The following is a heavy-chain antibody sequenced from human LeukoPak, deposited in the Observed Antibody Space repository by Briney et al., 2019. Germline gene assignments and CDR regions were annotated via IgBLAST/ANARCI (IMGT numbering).Heavy chain of an antibody. V-gene: IGHV3-15*01. CDR2: IKSKTDGGTT. J-gene: IGHJ6*03. CDR1: GFTFSNAW. CDR3: TTQNPVPAAYYYYYYMDV. Sequence: GGSLRLSCAASGFTFSNAWMSWVRQAPGKGLEWVGRIKSKTDGGTTDYAAPVKGRFTISRDDSKNTLYLQMNSLKTEDTAVYYCTTQNPVPAAYYYYYYMDVWGKGTTVTVSS. D-gene: IGHD2-2*01.